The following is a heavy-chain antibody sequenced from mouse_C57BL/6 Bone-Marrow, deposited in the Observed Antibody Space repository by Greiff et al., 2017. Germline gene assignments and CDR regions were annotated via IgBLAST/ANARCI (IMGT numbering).Heavy chain of an antibody. CDR2: IDPSDSYT. J-gene: IGHJ3*01. D-gene: IGHD2-4*01. Sequence: QVQLQQPGAELVMPGASVKLSCKASGYTFTSYWMHWVKQRPGQGLEWIGEIDPSDSYTNYNQKFKGKSTLTVDKSSSTAYMQLSSLTSEDSAVYYCARVRLRRPFAYWGQGTLVTVSA. CDR3: ARVRLRRPFAY. CDR1: GYTFTSYW. V-gene: IGHV1-69*01.